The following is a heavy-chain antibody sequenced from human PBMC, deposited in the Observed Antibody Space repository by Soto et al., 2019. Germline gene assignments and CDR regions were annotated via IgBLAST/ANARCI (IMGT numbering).Heavy chain of an antibody. CDR2: IYYLGRT. Sequence: QVQLQESGPGLVKPSETLSLTCTVSGDSISTYYWNWVRQPLGKGLEWIGYIYYLGRTNYNPSLRSRVXXXLXSSKNQISLNLNSVTAADTAVYYCARDLVGLTHFDYWGQGILVTVSS. V-gene: IGHV4-59*01. CDR1: GDSISTYY. CDR3: ARDLVGLTHFDY. J-gene: IGHJ4*02. D-gene: IGHD2-8*02.